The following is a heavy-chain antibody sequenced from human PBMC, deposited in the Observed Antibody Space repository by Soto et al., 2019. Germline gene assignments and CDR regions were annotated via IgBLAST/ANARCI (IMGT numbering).Heavy chain of an antibody. V-gene: IGHV1-8*01. CDR2: MNPNSGNT. J-gene: IGHJ4*02. D-gene: IGHD6-19*01. Sequence: ASVKVSCKASGYTFTSYDINWVRRATGQGLEWMGWMNPNSGNTGYAQKFQGRVTMTRNTSISTAYMELSSLRSEDTAVYYCARDLAVAGKGDYWGQGTLVTVSS. CDR3: ARDLAVAGKGDY. CDR1: GYTFTSYD.